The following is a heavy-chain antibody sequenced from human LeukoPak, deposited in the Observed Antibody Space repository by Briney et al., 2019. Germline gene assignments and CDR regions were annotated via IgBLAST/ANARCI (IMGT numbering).Heavy chain of an antibody. CDR1: GGTFSSYA. V-gene: IGHV1-69*05. CDR3: ARDGYFDY. Sequence: SVKVSCKASGGTFSSYAISWVRQAPGQGLEWMGGIIPIFGTANYAQKFQGRVTMTTDTTTTTAYMELRSLRFDDTAVYYCARDGYFDYWGQGTLVTVSS. CDR2: IIPIFGTA. J-gene: IGHJ4*02.